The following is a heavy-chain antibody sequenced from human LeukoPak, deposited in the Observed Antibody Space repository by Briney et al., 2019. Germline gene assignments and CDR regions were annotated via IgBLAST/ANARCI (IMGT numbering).Heavy chain of an antibody. CDR1: GGSISFYY. CDR2: IYYSGST. V-gene: IGHV4-59*01. Sequence: PSETLSLTCTVSGGSISFYYWSWIRQPPGKGLEWIGYIYYSGSTNFNPSLKSRVTMSVDTSKNQFSLRLSSVTAADTAVYYCARDRMAAHYWGQGTLVTVSS. CDR3: ARDRMAAHY. D-gene: IGHD5-24*01. J-gene: IGHJ4*02.